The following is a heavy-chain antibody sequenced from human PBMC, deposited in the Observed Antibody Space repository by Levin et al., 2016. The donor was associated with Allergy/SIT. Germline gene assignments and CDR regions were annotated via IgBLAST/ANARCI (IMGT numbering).Heavy chain of an antibody. D-gene: IGHD5-18*01. J-gene: IGHJ2*01. Sequence: WIRQPPGKGLEWIGYIYYSGSTNYNPSLKSRVTISVDTSKNQFSLKLSSVTAADTAVYYCARIRANWYFDFWGRGTLVTVSS. V-gene: IGHV4-59*08. CDR2: IYYSGST. CDR3: ARIRANWYFDF.